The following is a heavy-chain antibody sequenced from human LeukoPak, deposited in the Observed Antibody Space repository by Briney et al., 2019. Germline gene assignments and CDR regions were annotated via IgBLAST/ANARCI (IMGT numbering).Heavy chain of an antibody. V-gene: IGHV3-30-3*01. CDR2: ISYDGSNK. D-gene: IGHD4-17*01. CDR1: GFTFSSYA. Sequence: GRSLRLSCAASGFTFSSYAMHWVRQAPGKGLEWVAVISYDGSNKYYADSVKGRFTISRDSSKNTLYLQMNSLRAEDTAVYYCARDGNDYGDYYFDYWGQGTLVTVSS. J-gene: IGHJ4*02. CDR3: ARDGNDYGDYYFDY.